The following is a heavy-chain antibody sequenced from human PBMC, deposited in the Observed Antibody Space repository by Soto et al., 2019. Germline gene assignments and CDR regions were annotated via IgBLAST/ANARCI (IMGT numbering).Heavy chain of an antibody. V-gene: IGHV4-59*01. CDR2: LYNAGST. J-gene: IGHJ6*02. D-gene: IGHD2-21*02. CDR1: GGSISRYY. Sequence: QVRLQESGPGLVKPSETLSLTCTVSGGSISRYYWSWIRQPPGKGLEWIGYLYNAGSTIYNPSLKSRVTISVDMAKNQFSLNLNYVTAADTAVYYWARDLWGYCGTDCYPLDVWGQGTTVTVSS. CDR3: ARDLWGYCGTDCYPLDV.